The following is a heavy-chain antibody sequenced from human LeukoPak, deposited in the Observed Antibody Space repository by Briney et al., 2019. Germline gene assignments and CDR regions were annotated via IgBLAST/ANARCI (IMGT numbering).Heavy chain of an antibody. CDR1: GFTFSNAW. CDR3: TTGPRCGGDCYSSDY. CDR2: IKSKTDGGTT. Sequence: GGSLRLSCAASGFTFSNAWISWVRQAPGKGLEWVGRIKSKTDGGTTDYAAPVKGRFTISRDDSKNTLYLQMNSLKTEDTAVYYCTTGPRCGGDCYSSDYWGQGTLVTVSS. D-gene: IGHD2-21*02. V-gene: IGHV3-15*01. J-gene: IGHJ4*02.